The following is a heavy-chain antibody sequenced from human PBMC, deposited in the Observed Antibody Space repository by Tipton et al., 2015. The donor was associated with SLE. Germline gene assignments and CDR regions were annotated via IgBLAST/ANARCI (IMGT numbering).Heavy chain of an antibody. CDR2: ISGSGGRT. V-gene: IGHV3-23*01. J-gene: IGHJ4*02. D-gene: IGHD3-10*01. CDR3: AKDDDHGSGSFDY. Sequence: GSLRLSCAASGFTFSSYAMSWVRQAPGKGLEWVSVISGSGGRTYYADSVKGRFTISRDNSKNTLYLQMNSLRAEDTAVYYCAKDDDHGSGSFDYWGQGTLVTVSS. CDR1: GFTFSSYA.